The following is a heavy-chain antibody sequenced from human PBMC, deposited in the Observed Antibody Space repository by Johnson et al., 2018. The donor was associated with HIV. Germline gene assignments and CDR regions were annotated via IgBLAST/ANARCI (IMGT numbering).Heavy chain of an antibody. Sequence: QVQLVESGGGLVKPGGPLRLSCAASGFTFRDHYMSWIRQAPGKGLEWVADISTSGSTIYYADSVKGRFTISRDNAKNSLYLQMNSLGGEDTAVYYCATSSDQVVLGGDVFAIWGQGTMVTVSS. CDR1: GFTFRDHY. V-gene: IGHV3-11*04. CDR3: ATSSDQVVLGGDVFAI. J-gene: IGHJ3*02. CDR2: ISTSGSTI. D-gene: IGHD2-15*01.